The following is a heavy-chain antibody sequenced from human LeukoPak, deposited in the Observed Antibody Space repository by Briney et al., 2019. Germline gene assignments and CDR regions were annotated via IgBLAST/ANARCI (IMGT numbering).Heavy chain of an antibody. J-gene: IGHJ4*02. Sequence: SETLSLTCTVSGGSISTGSYFWGWIRQPPGKGLEWLGSIYYSGRTYYNPSLESRVTISVDTYKNQFSLKLNSVTAADTAVYYCARHGGLKYGGYEKRFDYWGQGTLVTVSS. CDR3: ARHGGLKYGGYEKRFDY. CDR2: IYYSGRT. V-gene: IGHV4-39*01. D-gene: IGHD5-12*01. CDR1: GGSISTGSYF.